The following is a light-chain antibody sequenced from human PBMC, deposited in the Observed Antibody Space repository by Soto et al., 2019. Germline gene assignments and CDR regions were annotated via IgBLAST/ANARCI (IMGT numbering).Light chain of an antibody. Sequence: QSVLTQPRSLSGSPGQSVTISCTGTISDVGTYNYVSWYQQHPGKAPKVMIYDVTKRPSGVPDRFSGSKSGNTASLTISGLQAEDEADYYCCSYAGSYTYVFGAGTKVTVL. J-gene: IGLJ1*01. CDR1: ISDVGTYNY. CDR2: DVT. V-gene: IGLV2-11*01. CDR3: CSYAGSYTYV.